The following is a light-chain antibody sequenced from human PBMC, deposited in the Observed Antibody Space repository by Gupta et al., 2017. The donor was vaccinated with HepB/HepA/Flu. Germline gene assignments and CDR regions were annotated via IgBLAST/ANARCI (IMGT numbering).Light chain of an antibody. CDR3: CSYAGNPYV. V-gene: IGLV2-11*01. CDR2: DVT. J-gene: IGLJ1*01. CDR1: SSDVGGYNY. Sequence: QSALTQPRPVSGSPGQSVTISCTVTSSDVGGYNYVSWSQHHQGKAPRLLIYDVTRRPSGVPDRFSGSKCCNTASPPISWVQAEDDTNYYSCSYAGNPYVFGTGTKVTVL.